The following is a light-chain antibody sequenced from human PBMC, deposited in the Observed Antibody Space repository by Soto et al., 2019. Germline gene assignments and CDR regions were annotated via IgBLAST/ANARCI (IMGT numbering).Light chain of an antibody. CDR3: EQYGRSPRT. Sequence: IVLTQSQETLSLSPGERATLSCRASQSVSSYLAWYQQKPGQAHRLLIYDASNRATGIPARFSGSGSGTDFTLTISRLEPEDSAVYYCEQYGRSPRTVGQGTKVDIK. J-gene: IGKJ1*01. V-gene: IGKV3-20*01. CDR1: QSVSSY. CDR2: DAS.